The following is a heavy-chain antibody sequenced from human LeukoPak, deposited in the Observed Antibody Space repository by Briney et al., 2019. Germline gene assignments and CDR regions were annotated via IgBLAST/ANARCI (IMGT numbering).Heavy chain of an antibody. D-gene: IGHD3-16*02. CDR2: IIPIFGTA. V-gene: IGHV1-69*05. CDR1: GGTFSSYA. Sequence: SVKVSCKASGGTFSSYAISWVRQAPGQGLEWMGRIIPIFGTANYAQKFQGRVTITTDESTSTAYMELSSLRSEDTAVYYCATFKSYYFDYWGQGTLVTVSS. J-gene: IGHJ4*02. CDR3: ATFKSYYFDY.